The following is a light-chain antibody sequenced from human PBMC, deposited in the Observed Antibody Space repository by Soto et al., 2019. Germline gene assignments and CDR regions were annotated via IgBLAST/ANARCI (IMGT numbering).Light chain of an antibody. CDR2: EAS. J-gene: IGKJ5*01. CDR3: QQANSFPIT. Sequence: DIRMTQSPSSVSASVGDRVTITCRASQGITNRLAWYQQKPGKDPKLLIYEASSLQSGVPSRISGSGSGTDFTLTISSLQPEDFATYYCQQANSFPITFGQRTRLEIK. CDR1: QGITNR. V-gene: IGKV1D-12*01.